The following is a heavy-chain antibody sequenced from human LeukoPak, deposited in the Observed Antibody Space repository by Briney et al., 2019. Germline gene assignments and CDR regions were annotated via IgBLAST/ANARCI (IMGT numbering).Heavy chain of an antibody. CDR3: ASGNSMVRGVSTGFDY. CDR2: MNPNSGNT. J-gene: IGHJ4*02. Sequence: ASVTVSCKASGYTFTRYGISWVRQAPGQGLEWMGWMNPNSGNTGYAQKFQGRVTMTRNTSISTAYMELSSLRSEDTAVYYCASGNSMVRGVSTGFDYWGQGTLVTVSS. CDR1: GYTFTRYG. V-gene: IGHV1-8*01. D-gene: IGHD3-10*01.